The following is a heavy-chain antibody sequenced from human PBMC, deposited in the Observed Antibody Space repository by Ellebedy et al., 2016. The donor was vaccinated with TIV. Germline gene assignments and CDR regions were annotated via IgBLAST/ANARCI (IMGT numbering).Heavy chain of an antibody. D-gene: IGHD3-10*01. Sequence: GESLKISCTVSGFTFSDYYMSLIRQAPGKGLEWISYISSSSSAIYYADSVKGRFTISRDNAKNSLYLLMTSLRADDTAVYYCARDGRWFGELLSDSWGQGTLVTVSS. CDR3: ARDGRWFGELLSDS. J-gene: IGHJ4*02. CDR1: GFTFSDYY. V-gene: IGHV3-11*04. CDR2: ISSSSSAI.